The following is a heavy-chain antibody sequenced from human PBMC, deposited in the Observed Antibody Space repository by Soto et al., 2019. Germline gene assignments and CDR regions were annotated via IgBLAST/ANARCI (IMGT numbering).Heavy chain of an antibody. V-gene: IGHV1-18*04. D-gene: IGHD4-17*01. CDR2: ISGYSGNA. CDR1: GFIFSDYG. Sequence: QVQVMQSGAEVKKPGDSVKVSCKTSGFIFSDYGINWVRQAPGQGLEWMGWISGYSGNANLAQKFQGRVIMTIDKSTRTAYMELRSLKSDDTAIYYCAKRTSGTTWGESDYWGQGTLVTVSS. CDR3: AKRTSGTTWGESDY. J-gene: IGHJ4*02.